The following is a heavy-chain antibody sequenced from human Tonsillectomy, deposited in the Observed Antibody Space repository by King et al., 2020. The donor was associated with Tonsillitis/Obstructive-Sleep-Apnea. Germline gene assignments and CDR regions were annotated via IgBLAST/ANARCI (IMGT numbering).Heavy chain of an antibody. V-gene: IGHV5-10-1*01. Sequence: VQLVESGVEVKKPGESLRISCKGSGYSFSNFWISWVRQMPGKGLEWMGRIDPSDSYINFNPSFRGHVTISVDKSIRTAYLQWGSLKASDTAMYYCARLVETAKDYDEYYGMDVWGQGTTVTVSS. CDR3: ARLVETAKDYDEYYGMDV. D-gene: IGHD5-18*01. CDR1: GYSFSNFW. J-gene: IGHJ6*01. CDR2: IDPSDSYI.